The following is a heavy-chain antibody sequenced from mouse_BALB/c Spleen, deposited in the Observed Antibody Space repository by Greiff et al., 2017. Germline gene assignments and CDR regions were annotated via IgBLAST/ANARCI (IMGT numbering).Heavy chain of an antibody. CDR3: AKTARASAWFAY. CDR2: ISSGGSYT. Sequence: EVQLQESGGGLVKPGGSLKLSCAASGFTFSSYAMSWVRQSPEKRLEWVAEISSGGSYTYYPDTVTGRFTISRDNAKNTLYLEMSSLRSEDTAMYYCAKTARASAWFAYWGQGTLVTVSA. D-gene: IGHD3-2*01. V-gene: IGHV5-9-4*01. J-gene: IGHJ3*01. CDR1: GFTFSSYA.